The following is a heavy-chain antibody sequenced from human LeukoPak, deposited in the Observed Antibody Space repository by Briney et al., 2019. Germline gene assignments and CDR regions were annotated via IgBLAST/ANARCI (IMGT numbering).Heavy chain of an antibody. D-gene: IGHD3-3*01. CDR2: ISSSGSTI. V-gene: IGHV3-11*01. Sequence: PGGSLRLSCAASGFTFSDYYMSWIRQAPGKGLEWVSYISSSGSTIYYADSVKGRFTISRDNSKNTLYLQMNSLRAEDTAVYYCAKTGFWSGYYKCFDYWGQGTLVTVSS. CDR3: AKTGFWSGYYKCFDY. CDR1: GFTFSDYY. J-gene: IGHJ4*02.